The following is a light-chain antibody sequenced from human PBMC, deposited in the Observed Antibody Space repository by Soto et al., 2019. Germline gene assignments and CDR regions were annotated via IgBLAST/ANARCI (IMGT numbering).Light chain of an antibody. V-gene: IGLV2-14*01. Sequence: QSALTQPDSVSGSPGQSITIACTGTSSDIGGYTFVSWYQQHPGKAPKLLIYDVGNRPSGVSNRFSGSKSGNTASLTISGLQAEDEAHYYCNSYRTVSTYVFGTGTKLTVL. J-gene: IGLJ1*01. CDR2: DVG. CDR1: SSDIGGYTF. CDR3: NSYRTVSTYV.